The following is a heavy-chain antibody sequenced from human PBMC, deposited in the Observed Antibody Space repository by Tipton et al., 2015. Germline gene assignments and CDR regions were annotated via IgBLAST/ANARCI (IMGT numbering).Heavy chain of an antibody. Sequence: SLRLSCAASGFPFSRYSMHWVRQAPGKGLEWVAVISYDGSKKYYADSVQGRFTMSRDNSKNTLHLQMNSLRAEDTAVYYCARRFGVGLNYYGMDAWGQGTTVSVSS. J-gene: IGHJ6*02. CDR1: GFPFSRYS. CDR2: ISYDGSKK. D-gene: IGHD3-3*01. V-gene: IGHV3-30*03. CDR3: ARRFGVGLNYYGMDA.